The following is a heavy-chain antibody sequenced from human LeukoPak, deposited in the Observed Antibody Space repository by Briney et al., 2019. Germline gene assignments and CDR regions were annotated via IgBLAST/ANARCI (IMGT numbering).Heavy chain of an antibody. J-gene: IGHJ5*02. CDR2: IYFNGNI. Sequence: PSETLSLTCTVSGGSISSYYWSWLRQPPGKGLEWLGNIYFNGNIAYNPSLQSRVTISVDTSKNQFSLRLNSVTSADTAMYYCARVELIVALPTSFDPWGQGTLVTVSS. CDR3: ARVELIVALPTSFDP. CDR1: GGSISSYY. V-gene: IGHV4-59*12. D-gene: IGHD5-12*01.